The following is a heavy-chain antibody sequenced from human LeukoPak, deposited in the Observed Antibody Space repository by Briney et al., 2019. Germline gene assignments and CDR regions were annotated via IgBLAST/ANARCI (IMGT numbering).Heavy chain of an antibody. CDR1: GFTFSDYY. CDR3: ARDGGSSWYFDY. D-gene: IGHD6-13*01. Sequence: PGGSLRLSCAASGFTFSDYYMSWIRQAPGKGLEWVSYISSSGDTTYHADSVKGRFTISRDNAKNSLYLQMSSLRAEDTAVYYCARDGGSSWYFDYWGQGTLVTVSS. J-gene: IGHJ4*02. CDR2: ISSSGDTT. V-gene: IGHV3-11*04.